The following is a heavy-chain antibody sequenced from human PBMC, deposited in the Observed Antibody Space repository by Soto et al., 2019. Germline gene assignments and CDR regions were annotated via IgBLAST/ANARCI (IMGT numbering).Heavy chain of an antibody. J-gene: IGHJ3*02. Sequence: QVQLVQSGAEVKKPGSSVKVSCKASGGTFSSYTISWVRQAPGQGLEWMGRIIPILGIANYAQKFQGRVTMTADISTSTAYMELSSLRSEDTAVYYCARGDTAMAPDAFDIWGQGTMVTVSS. V-gene: IGHV1-69*02. CDR3: ARGDTAMAPDAFDI. CDR2: IIPILGIA. CDR1: GGTFSSYT. D-gene: IGHD5-18*01.